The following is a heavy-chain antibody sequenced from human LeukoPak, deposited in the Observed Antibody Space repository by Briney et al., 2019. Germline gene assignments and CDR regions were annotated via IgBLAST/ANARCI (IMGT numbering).Heavy chain of an antibody. D-gene: IGHD2-21*02. CDR2: IKQDGSEK. CDR3: ASFWGSRESDWLRDGVDV. Sequence: PGGSLRLSCAASGFTLSSYWRSWVRQAPGKGLEWVANIKQDGSEKYYVDSVKGRFTISRDNAKNSLYLQMNSLSAEDTAVYYCASFWGSRESDWLRDGVDVWRQGTTVSVSS. CDR1: GFTLSSYW. V-gene: IGHV3-7*01. J-gene: IGHJ6*02.